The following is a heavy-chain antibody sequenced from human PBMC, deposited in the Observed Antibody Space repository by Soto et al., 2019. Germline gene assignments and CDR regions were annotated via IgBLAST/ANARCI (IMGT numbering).Heavy chain of an antibody. D-gene: IGHD1-1*01. Sequence: SETLSLTCTVSGGSISSGGYYWSWIRQHPGKGLEWIGYINHSGRTHYNPSLKSRVTISVDTSKNQFSLKLSSVTAADTALYYCARVERGTATTVVDAFDIWGPGTMVTVSS. CDR2: INHSGRT. CDR3: ARVERGTATTVVDAFDI. J-gene: IGHJ3*02. V-gene: IGHV4-31*03. CDR1: GGSISSGGYY.